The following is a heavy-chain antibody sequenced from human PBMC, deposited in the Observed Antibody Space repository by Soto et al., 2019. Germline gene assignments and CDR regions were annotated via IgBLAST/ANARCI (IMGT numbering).Heavy chain of an antibody. Sequence: EVQLVESGGGLVKPGGSLRLSCAASGFTFTYAWMSWVRQAPGKGPEWVGRIKSKTDGGTTDYAAPVKGRFTISRDDSRNTLDLQVNSLKIEDTAVYYCTHDYGDYRYYFDYWGPGILVTVSS. D-gene: IGHD4-17*01. CDR1: GFTFTYAW. V-gene: IGHV3-15*01. CDR3: THDYGDYRYYFDY. CDR2: IKSKTDGGTT. J-gene: IGHJ4*02.